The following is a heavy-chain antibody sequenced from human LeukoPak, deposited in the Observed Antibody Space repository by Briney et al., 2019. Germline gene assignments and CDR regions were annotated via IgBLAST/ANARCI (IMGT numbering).Heavy chain of an antibody. D-gene: IGHD5-18*01. CDR1: GYTFTTYD. CDR3: ARDVDTAMANYYYYGMDV. V-gene: IGHV1-8*01. CDR2: MNPNSGNT. J-gene: IGHJ6*02. Sequence: GASVTVSCKASGYTFTTYDICWVRQATGQGLEWMGWMNPNSGNTGYAQKFQGRVTMTRNTSISTAYMELSSLRSEDTAVYYCARDVDTAMANYYYYGMDVWGQGTTVTVSS.